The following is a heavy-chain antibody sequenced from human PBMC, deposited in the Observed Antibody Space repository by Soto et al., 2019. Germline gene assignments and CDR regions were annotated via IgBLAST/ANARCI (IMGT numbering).Heavy chain of an antibody. J-gene: IGHJ3*01. CDR2: ISVYNGNT. D-gene: IGHD1-7*01. CDR3: ARATERLDRPVLELAFDV. Sequence: QVQLVQAGAELKTPGASVNVSCKASGYTFSNYGLSWVRQAPGQGLELMGLISVYNGNTNYAKKVQSRVTMTTDTSTHTVYMELMSQRVDVTAIYACARATERLDRPVLELAFDVRGQGTPLTV. CDR1: GYTFSNYG. V-gene: IGHV1-18*01.